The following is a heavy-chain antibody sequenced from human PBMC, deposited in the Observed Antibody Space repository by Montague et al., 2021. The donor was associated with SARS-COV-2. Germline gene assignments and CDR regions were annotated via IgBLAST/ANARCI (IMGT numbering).Heavy chain of an antibody. Sequence: SLRLSCAASGFSFSSYGLNWVRQAPGKGLEWVAVIWYGGSNEQYADSAKGRFTISRDNSKNTLYLQMNSLRAEDTALYYCARNSFSSCTSSSCYMGGMDVWGQGTMVTVSS. D-gene: IGHD2-2*02. J-gene: IGHJ6*02. CDR2: IWYGGSNE. CDR3: ARNSFSSCTSSSCYMGGMDV. CDR1: GFSFSSYG. V-gene: IGHV3-33*01.